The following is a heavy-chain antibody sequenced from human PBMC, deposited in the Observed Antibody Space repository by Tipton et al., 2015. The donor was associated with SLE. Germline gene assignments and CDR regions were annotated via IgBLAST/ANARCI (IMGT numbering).Heavy chain of an antibody. J-gene: IGHJ6*02. V-gene: IGHV4-59*01. CDR3: ARETTGDAYYFYGMDV. D-gene: IGHD7-27*01. Sequence: LRLSCTVSGGSISSYYWSWIRQPPGKGLEWIGYIYCSGSTNYNPSLKSRVTISVETSKNQFSLNLSSVTAADTAVYYCARETTGDAYYFYGMDVWGQGTTVTVSS. CDR2: IYCSGST. CDR1: GGSISSYY.